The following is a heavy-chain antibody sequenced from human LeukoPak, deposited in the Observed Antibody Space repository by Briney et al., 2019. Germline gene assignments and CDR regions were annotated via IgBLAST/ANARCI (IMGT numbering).Heavy chain of an antibody. CDR3: ARPNTLNTAYYYMDV. CDR1: GGSFSGYY. Sequence: SSETLSLTCAVYGGSFSGYYWSWISQPPRKGLEWIGEINHSGSTNYNPSLKSRVTILVDTSKAQFSLKLSSVTAADTAVYYCARPNTLNTAYYYMDVWGQGTLVTVSS. J-gene: IGHJ6*03. CDR2: INHSGST. V-gene: IGHV4-34*01. D-gene: IGHD2-21*02.